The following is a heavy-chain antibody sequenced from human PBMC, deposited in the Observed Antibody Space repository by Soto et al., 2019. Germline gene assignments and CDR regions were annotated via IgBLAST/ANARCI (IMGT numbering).Heavy chain of an antibody. V-gene: IGHV1-69*13. Sequence: SVEVSCKASGGTFSSYAISWVLQAPGQGLEWMGGIIPIFGTANYAQKFQGRVTITADESTSTAYMELSSLRSEDTAVYYCASQESIAARPTFFDYWGQGTLVTVSS. D-gene: IGHD6-6*01. CDR2: IIPIFGTA. CDR1: GGTFSSYA. J-gene: IGHJ4*02. CDR3: ASQESIAARPTFFDY.